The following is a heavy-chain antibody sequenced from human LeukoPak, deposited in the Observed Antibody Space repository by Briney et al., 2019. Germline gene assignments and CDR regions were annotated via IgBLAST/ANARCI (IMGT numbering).Heavy chain of an antibody. Sequence: PSETLSLTCAVSAYFISSGFYWGWIRQPPGKGLEWIGTIYHSGSTYYNPSLKSRVTISVDTSKNQFSLKLSSVTAADTAVYYCARAQGRGYSADYWGQGTLVTVSS. CDR3: ARAQGRGYSADY. V-gene: IGHV4-38-2*01. D-gene: IGHD5-18*01. CDR1: AYFISSGFY. J-gene: IGHJ4*02. CDR2: IYHSGST.